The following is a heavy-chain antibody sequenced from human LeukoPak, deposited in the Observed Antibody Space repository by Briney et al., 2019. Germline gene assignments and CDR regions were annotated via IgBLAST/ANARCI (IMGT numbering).Heavy chain of an antibody. D-gene: IGHD2-8*01. CDR2: IYYSGST. J-gene: IGHJ6*02. V-gene: IGHV4-61*01. Sequence: SETLSLTCTVSGGSVSSGSYYWSWIRQPPGKGLEGIGYIYYSGSTNYNPSLKSRVTISVDTSKNQFPLKLSSVTAADTDVYYCARVGTKNYYYGMDVWGQGTTVTVSS. CDR3: ARVGTKNYYYGMDV. CDR1: GGSVSSGSYY.